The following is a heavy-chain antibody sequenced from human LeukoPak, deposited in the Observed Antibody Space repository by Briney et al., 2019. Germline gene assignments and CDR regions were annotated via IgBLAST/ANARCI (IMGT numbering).Heavy chain of an antibody. V-gene: IGHV3-21*01. CDR3: ARENYGGNSCFDY. CDR2: ISSSSSYI. J-gene: IGHJ4*02. Sequence: GGSLRLSCAASGFTFSSYSMNWVRQAPGKGLEWVSSISSSSSYIYYADSVKGRFTISRDNAKSSLYLQMNSLRAEDTAVYYCARENYGGNSCFDYWGQGTLVTVSS. D-gene: IGHD4-23*01. CDR1: GFTFSSYS.